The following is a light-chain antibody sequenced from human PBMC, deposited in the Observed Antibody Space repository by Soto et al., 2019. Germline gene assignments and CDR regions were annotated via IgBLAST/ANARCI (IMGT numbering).Light chain of an antibody. CDR3: CSYAGSYTLV. J-gene: IGLJ1*01. V-gene: IGLV2-11*01. CDR1: SSVVGGYNY. CDR2: DVS. Sequence: QSVLTQPRSVSGSSGQSVTISCTGTSSVVGGYNYVSWYQQHPGKAPKLMIYDVSKRPSGVPDRFSGSKSGNTASLTISGLQAEDEADYYCCSYAGSYTLVFGTGTKVTVL.